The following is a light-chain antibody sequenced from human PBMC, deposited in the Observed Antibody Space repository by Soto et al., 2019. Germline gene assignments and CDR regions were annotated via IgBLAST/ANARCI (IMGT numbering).Light chain of an antibody. Sequence: DIQMTQSPSSLSASVGDRVTITCQASQDITQNLNWYQQKPGKVPKLLIHDASSVETGGPSRFSGSGSGTNFTFTISSLQAEDFVTYYCQQYQGGSLITFGPGTKVDMK. V-gene: IGKV1-33*01. CDR1: QDITQN. CDR3: QQYQGGSLIT. CDR2: DAS. J-gene: IGKJ3*01.